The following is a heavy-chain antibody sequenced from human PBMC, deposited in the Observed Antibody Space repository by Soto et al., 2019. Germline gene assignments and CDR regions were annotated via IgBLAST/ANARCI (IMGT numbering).Heavy chain of an antibody. CDR1: GFTFSSYA. CDR3: ARLNYCSGGSCYPYYYGMDV. V-gene: IGHV3-30-3*01. Sequence: LRLSCAASGFTFSSYAMHWVRQAPGKGLEWVAVISYDGSNKYYVDSVKGRFTISRDNSKNTLYLQMNSLRAEDTAVYYCARLNYCSGGSCYPYYYGMDVWGQGTTVTVSS. J-gene: IGHJ6*02. D-gene: IGHD2-15*01. CDR2: ISYDGSNK.